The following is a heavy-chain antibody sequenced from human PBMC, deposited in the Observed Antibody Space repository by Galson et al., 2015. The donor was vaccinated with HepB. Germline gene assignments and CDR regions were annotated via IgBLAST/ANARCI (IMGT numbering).Heavy chain of an antibody. CDR1: GFTFSSYS. CDR3: ARPVDGYCSSTRCYIAY. J-gene: IGHJ4*02. V-gene: IGHV3-21*01. D-gene: IGHD2-2*02. CDR2: ISSSSTYI. Sequence: SLRLSCAASGFTFSSYSMSWVRQAPGKGLEWVSSISSSSTYIYYADSVKGRFTISRDNARNSLYLQMNSLRAEDTAVYFCARPVDGYCSSTRCYIAYWGQGTQVTVSP.